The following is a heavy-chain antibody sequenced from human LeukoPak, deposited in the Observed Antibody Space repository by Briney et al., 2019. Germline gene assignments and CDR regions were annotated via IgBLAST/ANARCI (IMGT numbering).Heavy chain of an antibody. D-gene: IGHD2-2*02. CDR3: ARVGYCSSTSCYKFYYYYMDV. Sequence: ASVKVSCKASGYTFTSYDINWVRQATGQGLEWMGWMNPNSGNTGYAQKFQGRVTITRNTSISTAYMELSSLRSEDTAVYYCARVGYCSSTSCYKFYYYYMDVWGKGTTVTVSS. CDR2: MNPNSGNT. J-gene: IGHJ6*03. CDR1: GYTFTSYD. V-gene: IGHV1-8*03.